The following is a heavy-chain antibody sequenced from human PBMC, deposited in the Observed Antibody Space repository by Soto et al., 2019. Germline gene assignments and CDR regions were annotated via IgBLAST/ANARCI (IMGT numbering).Heavy chain of an antibody. CDR1: GFTFSTSA. D-gene: IGHD6-19*01. CDR2: ISGSGSST. Sequence: EVQVLESGGGVVQPGGSLRVSCAASGFTFSTSAMSWVRQAPGKGLEWVSGISGSGSSTYYADSVKGRFIISRDNSKNTLYLQMNSLRADDTAVYYCTKATKGSGWYGYYGMDAWGQGTTVTVS. J-gene: IGHJ6*02. V-gene: IGHV3-23*01. CDR3: TKATKGSGWYGYYGMDA.